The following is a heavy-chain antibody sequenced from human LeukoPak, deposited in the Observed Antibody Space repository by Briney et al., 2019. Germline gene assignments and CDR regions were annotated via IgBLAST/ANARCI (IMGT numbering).Heavy chain of an antibody. V-gene: IGHV4-34*01. CDR3: ARGQVSPQRYQLYQRKRAGWSDP. Sequence: PSETLSLTCAVYGGPFSGYYWSWICQPPGKGLEWIGEINHSGSTNYNPSLKSRVTISVDTSKNQFSLKLSSVAAADTAVYYCARGQVSPQRYQLYQRKRAGWSDPWGQGTLVTVSS. CDR1: GGPFSGYY. D-gene: IGHD2-2*01. CDR2: INHSGST. J-gene: IGHJ5*02.